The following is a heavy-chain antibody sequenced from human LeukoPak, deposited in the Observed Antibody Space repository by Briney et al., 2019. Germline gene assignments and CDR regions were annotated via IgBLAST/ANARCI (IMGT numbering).Heavy chain of an antibody. D-gene: IGHD3-22*01. Sequence: GASVKVSCKASGYTFTSYGISWLRQAPGQGLEWMGWISAYNGNTNYAQKLQGRVTMTTDTSTSTAYMELRSLRSDDTAAYYCARDRCQYYYDSSGYSDWGQGTLVTVSS. CDR3: ARDRCQYYYDSSGYSD. CDR2: ISAYNGNT. CDR1: GYTFTSYG. V-gene: IGHV1-18*01. J-gene: IGHJ4*02.